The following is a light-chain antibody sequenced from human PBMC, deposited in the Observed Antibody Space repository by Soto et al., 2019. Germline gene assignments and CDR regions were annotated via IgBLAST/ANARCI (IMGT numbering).Light chain of an antibody. CDR2: EVS. CDR3: ASYTRSSSYV. V-gene: IGLV2-14*01. J-gene: IGLJ1*01. CDR1: SSDVGGYNY. Sequence: QSALTQPASVSGSPGQSITISCTGTSSDVGGYNYVSWYQQHPGKAPKLMIYEVSNRPSGVSNRFSGSKSGNTASLTISGLHAEDEADYYCASYTRSSSYVVGTGTKVTVL.